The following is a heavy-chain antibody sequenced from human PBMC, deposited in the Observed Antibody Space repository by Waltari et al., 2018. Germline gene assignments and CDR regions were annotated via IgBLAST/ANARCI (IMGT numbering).Heavy chain of an antibody. J-gene: IGHJ6*02. Sequence: EVQLVESGGGLVQPGGSLSLSCEAPGFPFSNFWISWVRQAPGKGPEWVANIKQDGSEKYYVDSVKGRFTISRDYARNSLYLQMNSLRDEDTAVYYCTRDKYYYYYGMDVWGQGTTVTVSS. V-gene: IGHV3-7*03. CDR1: GFPFSNFW. CDR3: TRDKYYYYYGMDV. CDR2: IKQDGSEK.